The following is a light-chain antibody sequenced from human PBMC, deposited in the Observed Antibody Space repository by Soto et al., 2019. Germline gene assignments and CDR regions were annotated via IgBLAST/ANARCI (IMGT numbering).Light chain of an antibody. CDR3: QQYPTVSPEV. V-gene: IGKV1-5*03. CDR1: QSISNW. CDR2: EAS. J-gene: IGKJ1*01. Sequence: DIQMTQSPSTLSASVGDRVTVSCRASQSISNWLAWYQQKPGKAPKLLIYEASNLESGVPSRFSGSGSGTDFPLAISSLHPDAFATYCCQQYPTVSPEVFGHGNRVEIK.